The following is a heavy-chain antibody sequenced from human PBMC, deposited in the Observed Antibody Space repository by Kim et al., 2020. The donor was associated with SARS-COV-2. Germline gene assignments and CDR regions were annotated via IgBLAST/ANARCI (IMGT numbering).Heavy chain of an antibody. V-gene: IGHV1-3*01. J-gene: IGHJ6*02. D-gene: IGHD3-10*01. Sequence: YSQKFQGRVTITRDTSASTAYMELSSLRSEDTAVYYCARWFSMVRNGMDVWGQGTTVTVSS. CDR3: ARWFSMVRNGMDV.